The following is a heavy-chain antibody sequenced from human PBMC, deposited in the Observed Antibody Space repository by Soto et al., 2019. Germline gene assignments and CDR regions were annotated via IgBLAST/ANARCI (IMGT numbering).Heavy chain of an antibody. CDR2: INHSGST. V-gene: IGHV4-34*01. CDR3: ASGRSDMVRGRHNWFDP. D-gene: IGHD3-10*01. CDR1: GGSFSGYY. J-gene: IGHJ5*02. Sequence: SETLSLTCAVYGGSFSGYYWSWIRQPPGKGLECIGEINHSGSTNYNPSLKSRVTISVDTSKNQFSLKLSSVTAADTAVYYCASGRSDMVRGRHNWFDPWGQGTLVTVSS.